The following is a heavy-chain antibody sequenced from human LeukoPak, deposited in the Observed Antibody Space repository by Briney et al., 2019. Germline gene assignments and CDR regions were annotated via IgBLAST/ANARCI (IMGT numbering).Heavy chain of an antibody. D-gene: IGHD2-21*01. CDR2: IIPIFGTA. CDR3: ARVDIVAGPAFDI. V-gene: IGHV1-69*13. J-gene: IGHJ3*02. Sequence: SVKVSCKASGGTFSSYAISWVRQAPGQGLEWMGGIIPIFGTANYAQKFQGRVTITADESTSTAYMELSSLRAEDTAVYYCARVDIVAGPAFDIWGQGTMVTVSS. CDR1: GGTFSSYA.